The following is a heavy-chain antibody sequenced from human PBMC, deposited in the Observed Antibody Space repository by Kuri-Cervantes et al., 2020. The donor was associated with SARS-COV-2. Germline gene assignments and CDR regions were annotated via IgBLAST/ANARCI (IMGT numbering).Heavy chain of an antibody. CDR2: ISGSGGST. D-gene: IGHD2-15*01. V-gene: IGHV3-23*01. Sequence: GESLKISCAASGFTFSSYAMSWVRQAPGKGLEWVSAISGSGGSTYYADSVKGRFTISRDNSKNTLCLQMNSLRAEDTAVYYCAKWGGYCSGGSCSLPFQHWGQGTLVTVSS. CDR1: GFTFSSYA. CDR3: AKWGGYCSGGSCSLPFQH. J-gene: IGHJ1*01.